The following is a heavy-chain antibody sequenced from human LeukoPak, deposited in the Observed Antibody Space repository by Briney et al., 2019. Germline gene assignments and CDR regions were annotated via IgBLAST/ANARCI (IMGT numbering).Heavy chain of an antibody. CDR3: AREGVAAESY. Sequence: PSETLSLTCTVSGGSISSGSYYWSWIRQPAGKGLEWIGRIYTSGSTNYNPSLKSRVTISVDTSKNQFSLKLSSVTAADTAVYYCAREGVAAESYWGQGTLVTVSS. CDR1: GGSISSGSYY. J-gene: IGHJ4*02. V-gene: IGHV4-61*02. D-gene: IGHD6-13*01. CDR2: IYTSGST.